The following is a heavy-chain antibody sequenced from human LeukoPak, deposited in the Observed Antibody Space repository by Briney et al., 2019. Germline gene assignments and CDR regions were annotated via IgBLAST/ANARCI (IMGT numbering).Heavy chain of an antibody. CDR3: ARVRSNWYEDY. CDR1: GFTFSSFS. V-gene: IGHV3-21*01. CDR2: ITTDSYT. D-gene: IGHD6-13*01. Sequence: GGSLRLSCAASGFTFSSFSLNWVRQVPGKGLEWVSSITTDSYTFYADSVKGRFTISRDNAKNSLYLQMSSLRAEDTAAYYCARVRSNWYEDYWGRGTLVTVSS. J-gene: IGHJ4*02.